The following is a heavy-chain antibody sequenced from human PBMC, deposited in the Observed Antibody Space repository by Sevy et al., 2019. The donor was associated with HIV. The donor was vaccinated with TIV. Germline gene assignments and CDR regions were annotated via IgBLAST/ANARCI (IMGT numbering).Heavy chain of an antibody. CDR2: IRGTGGST. J-gene: IGHJ4*02. D-gene: IGHD3-22*01. CDR1: AFTFSSYA. CDR3: AVEEGSSGYSPLDY. Sequence: GGSLRLSCGASAFTFSSYAMTWVRQAPGKGLEWVSTIRGTGGSTYYADSVKGRFTISRDNSKNMLYLQMNSLRAEDTAVYYCAVEEGSSGYSPLDYWGQGTLVTVSS. V-gene: IGHV3-23*01.